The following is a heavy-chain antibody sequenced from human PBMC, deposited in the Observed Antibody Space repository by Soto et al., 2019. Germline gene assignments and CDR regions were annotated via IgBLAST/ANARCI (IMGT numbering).Heavy chain of an antibody. V-gene: IGHV5-51*01. CDR3: ARRGQQQLVLYYYYYGMDV. CDR1: GYSFTSYW. CDR2: IYPGDSDT. D-gene: IGHD6-13*01. Sequence: GESLKISCKGSGYSFTSYWIGWVRQMPGKGLEWMGIIYPGDSDTRYSPSFQGQVTISADKSISTAYLQWSSLKASDTAMYYCARRGQQQLVLYYYYYGMDVWGQGTTVTVSS. J-gene: IGHJ6*02.